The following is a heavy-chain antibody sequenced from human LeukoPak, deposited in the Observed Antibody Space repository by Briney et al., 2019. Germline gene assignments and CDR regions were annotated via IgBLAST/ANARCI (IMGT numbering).Heavy chain of an antibody. CDR2: INHSGST. J-gene: IGHJ4*02. Sequence: SETLSLTCAVYGGSFSGYYWSWIRQPPGKGLDWNGEINHSGSTNYNPSLKSRVTISVDTSKNQFSLKLSSVTAADTAVYYCARGIRRIAAAGSRFDYWGQGTLVTVSS. V-gene: IGHV4-34*01. CDR3: ARGIRRIAAAGSRFDY. D-gene: IGHD6-13*01. CDR1: GGSFSGYY.